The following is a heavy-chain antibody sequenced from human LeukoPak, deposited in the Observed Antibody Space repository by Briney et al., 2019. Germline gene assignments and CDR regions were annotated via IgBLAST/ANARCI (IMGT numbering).Heavy chain of an antibody. J-gene: IGHJ4*02. Sequence: GGSLRLSCTASGFTFSSYWMSWVRQAPGKGPEWVANIKEDGSKKYYVDSVKGRFTISRDNAKNSLYLQMSSLRAEDTAVYYCARVGYYYDSSAYRPFDLWGQGTLVTVSS. V-gene: IGHV3-7*01. D-gene: IGHD3-22*01. CDR1: GFTFSSYW. CDR3: ARVGYYYDSSAYRPFDL. CDR2: IKEDGSKK.